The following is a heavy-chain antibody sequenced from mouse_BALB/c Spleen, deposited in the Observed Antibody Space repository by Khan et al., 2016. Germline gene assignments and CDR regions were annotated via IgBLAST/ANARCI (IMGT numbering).Heavy chain of an antibody. V-gene: IGHV5-6-3*01. CDR3: ATENYRYYFDY. CDR2: INSNGGST. Sequence: EVELVESGGGLVQPGGSLKLSCAATGFTFSTYGMSWVRQTPDKRLELVATINSNGGSTYYPDSVKGRFTISRDNAKNTLYLQMSSLKSEDTAIYYCATENYRYYFDYWGQGTTLTVSS. CDR1: GFTFSTYG. D-gene: IGHD2-14*01. J-gene: IGHJ2*01.